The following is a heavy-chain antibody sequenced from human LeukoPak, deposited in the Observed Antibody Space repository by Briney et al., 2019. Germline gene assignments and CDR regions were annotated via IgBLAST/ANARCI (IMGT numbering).Heavy chain of an antibody. CDR3: ARAGRGTYYYFDY. CDR2: INGSNGNT. V-gene: IGHV1-18*01. Sequence: ASVKVSCKTSGYTFNRYGVAWVRQAPGQGLEWVGWINGSNGNTNYAQKLQGRVTMTTDTATSTAYMELRSLTSDDTAMYYCARAGRGTYYYFDYWGQGTLVTVSS. D-gene: IGHD1-26*01. CDR1: GYTFNRYG. J-gene: IGHJ4*02.